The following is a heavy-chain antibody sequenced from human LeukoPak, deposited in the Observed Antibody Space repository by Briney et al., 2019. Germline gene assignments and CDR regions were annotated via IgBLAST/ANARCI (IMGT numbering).Heavy chain of an antibody. CDR2: IKQDGSEQ. CDR1: GFTFSHYW. V-gene: IGHV3-7*01. D-gene: IGHD2-2*01. Sequence: GGSLRLSCAASGFTFSHYWMTWVLQAPGKGLEWVANIKQDGSEQYYVDSVKGRFTISRDNAKNSLYLQMNSLRVEDTAVYYCARDRCSSTSCFYDYWGQGTLVTVSS. CDR3: ARDRCSSTSCFYDY. J-gene: IGHJ4*02.